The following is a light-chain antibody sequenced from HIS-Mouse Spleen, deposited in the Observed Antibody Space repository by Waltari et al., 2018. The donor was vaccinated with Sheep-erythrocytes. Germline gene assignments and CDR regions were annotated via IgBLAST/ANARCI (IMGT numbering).Light chain of an antibody. V-gene: IGLV2-11*01. J-gene: IGLJ3*02. CDR1: SRDVGGYYY. Sequence: QSALTQPRSVSGSPGPSVAIPCTGTSRDVGGYYYVSWYQQHPGKAPKLMIYDVSKRPSGVPDRFSGSKSGNTASLTISGLQAEDEADYYCCSYAGSYTFWVFGGGTKLTVL. CDR2: DVS. CDR3: CSYAGSYTFWV.